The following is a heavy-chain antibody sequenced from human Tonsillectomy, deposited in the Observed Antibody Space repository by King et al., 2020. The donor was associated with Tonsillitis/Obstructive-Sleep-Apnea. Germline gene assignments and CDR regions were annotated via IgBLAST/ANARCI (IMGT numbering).Heavy chain of an antibody. D-gene: IGHD3-3*01. CDR1: GFTFSNAW. Sequence: VQLVESGGGLVKPGGSLRLSCTASGFTFSNAWMTWVRQAPGKGLEWVDRIKSQTDGGTTGYAAPVKGRFTISRDDSKNTLFLQMNSLKTEDTAVYYCTSYDFWSSYHDYWGQGTLVTVSS. V-gene: IGHV3-15*01. CDR2: IKSQTDGGTT. CDR3: TSYDFWSSYHDY. J-gene: IGHJ4*02.